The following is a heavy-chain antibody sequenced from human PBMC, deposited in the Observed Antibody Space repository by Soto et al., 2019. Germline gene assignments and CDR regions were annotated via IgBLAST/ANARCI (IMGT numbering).Heavy chain of an antibody. CDR2: IIPIFGTT. Sequence: QVQLVQSGAEVKKPGSSVKVSCKASGGTFSNSAISWVRQAPGQGLEWMAGIIPIFGTTSFAQNFQGRVTITADKSTSTAYMDRNSLTSDDTAMYYCARGALSLGHNTVYYYGMDVWGQGTTVTVSS. CDR3: ARGALSLGHNTVYYYGMDV. D-gene: IGHD3-16*01. J-gene: IGHJ6*02. CDR1: GGTFSNSA. V-gene: IGHV1-69*06.